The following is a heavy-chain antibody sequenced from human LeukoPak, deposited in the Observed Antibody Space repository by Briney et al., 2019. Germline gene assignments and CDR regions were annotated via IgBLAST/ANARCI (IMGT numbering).Heavy chain of an antibody. CDR1: GFTFSNYW. D-gene: IGHD3-22*01. CDR2: IKQDGSVK. J-gene: IGHJ4*02. CDR3: ARVGYDSSGYVDY. Sequence: GGSLRLSCAASGFTFSNYWMSWVRQAPGKGLEWVANIKQDGSVKYYVDSVKGRFTISRDNAKNSLYLQMNSVRAEDSALYYCARVGYDSSGYVDYWGQGTLVTVSS. V-gene: IGHV3-7*01.